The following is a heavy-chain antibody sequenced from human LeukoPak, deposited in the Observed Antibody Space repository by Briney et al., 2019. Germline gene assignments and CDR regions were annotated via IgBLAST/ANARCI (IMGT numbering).Heavy chain of an antibody. CDR3: TRVKAAAGGWFDP. V-gene: IGHV3-49*04. Sequence: GGSLRLSCTASGFTFGDYAMSWVRQAPGEGLEWVGFIRSKAYGGTTEYAASVKGRFTISRDDSKSIAYLQMNSLKTEDTAVYYCTRVKAAAGGWFDPWGQGILVTVSS. CDR2: IRSKAYGGTT. D-gene: IGHD6-13*01. J-gene: IGHJ5*02. CDR1: GFTFGDYA.